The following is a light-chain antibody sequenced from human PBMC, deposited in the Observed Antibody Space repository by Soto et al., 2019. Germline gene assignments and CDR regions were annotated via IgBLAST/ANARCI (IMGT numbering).Light chain of an antibody. CDR1: QTVLKS. Sequence: DIQMTQSPSSLSASVGDRVTITCRASQTVLKSLNWYQQKPGRAPSLLIYAASSLQSGVPSRFSGSGSVTEFALTITSLQPEDFATYYCQQSYSTLFSFGPGTKVEI. V-gene: IGKV1-39*01. CDR3: QQSYSTLFS. CDR2: AAS. J-gene: IGKJ3*01.